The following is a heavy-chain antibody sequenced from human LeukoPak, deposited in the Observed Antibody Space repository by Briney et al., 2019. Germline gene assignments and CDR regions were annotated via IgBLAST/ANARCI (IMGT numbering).Heavy chain of an antibody. Sequence: ASVKVSCKASGYTFTGYYMHWVRQAPGQGLEWMGWINPNSGGTNYAQKFQGRVTMTRDTSISTAYMELSRLRSDDTAVYYCARASIIVGDAFDIWGQGTMVTVSS. D-gene: IGHD1-26*01. V-gene: IGHV1-2*02. CDR1: GYTFTGYY. CDR2: INPNSGGT. J-gene: IGHJ3*02. CDR3: ARASIIVGDAFDI.